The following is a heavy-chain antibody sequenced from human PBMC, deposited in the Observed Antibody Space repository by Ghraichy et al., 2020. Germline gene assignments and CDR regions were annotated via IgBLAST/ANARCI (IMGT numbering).Heavy chain of an antibody. J-gene: IGHJ6*02. V-gene: IGHV4-34*01. CDR1: GGSFSGYY. CDR3: ARVSVYYYYYGMDV. CDR2: INHSGST. Sequence: SETLSLTCAVYGGSFSGYYWSWIRQPPGKGLEWIGEINHSGSTNYNPSLKSRVTISVDTSKNQFSLKLSSVTAADTAVYYCARVSVYYYYYGMDVWGQGTTVTVSS.